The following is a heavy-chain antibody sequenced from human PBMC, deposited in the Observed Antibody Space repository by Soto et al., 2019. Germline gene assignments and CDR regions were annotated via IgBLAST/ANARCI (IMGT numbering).Heavy chain of an antibody. D-gene: IGHD3-3*01. J-gene: IGHJ4*02. Sequence: PVGSLRLSCAASGFTFSSYSMNWVRQAPGKGLEWISYISTTSSSIYYADSVKGRFTISRDNAKNSPFLQMNSLRDEDTAVYYCARKGVAFDYWGQGALVTVSS. CDR1: GFTFSSYS. CDR3: ARKGVAFDY. V-gene: IGHV3-48*02. CDR2: ISTTSSSI.